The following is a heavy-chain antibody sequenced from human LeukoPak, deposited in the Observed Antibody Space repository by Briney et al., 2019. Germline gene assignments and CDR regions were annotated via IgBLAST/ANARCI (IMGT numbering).Heavy chain of an antibody. V-gene: IGHV4-30-4*01. J-gene: IGHJ4*02. Sequence: PSETLSLTCTVSGGSISSGDYYWSWIRQPPGKGLEWIGYIYYSGSTYYNPSLKSRLTISVDTSKNQFSLKLSSVTAADTAVYYCAGRSGYCSGGSCYAGPFDYWGQGTLVTVSS. CDR3: AGRSGYCSGGSCYAGPFDY. D-gene: IGHD2-15*01. CDR2: IYYSGST. CDR1: GGSISSGDYY.